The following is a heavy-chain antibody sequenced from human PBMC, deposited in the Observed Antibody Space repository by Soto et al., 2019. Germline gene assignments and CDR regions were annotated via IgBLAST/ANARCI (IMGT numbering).Heavy chain of an antibody. CDR3: ARSQGRSSDI. CDR1: GFTFRNFW. CDR2: LSHDGREF. V-gene: IGHV3-7*01. D-gene: IGHD3-3*01. J-gene: IGHJ3*02. Sequence: GGSLRLSCVASGFTFRNFWMRWARQAPGKGLEWVASLSHDGREFFYVNSVKGRFTVSRENVNNSLYLQMNNVRAEDTALYYCARSQGRSSDIWGQGTMVTVS.